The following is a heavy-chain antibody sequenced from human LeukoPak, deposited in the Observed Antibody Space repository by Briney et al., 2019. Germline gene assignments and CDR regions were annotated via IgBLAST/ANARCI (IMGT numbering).Heavy chain of an antibody. CDR2: MNQDGSEK. J-gene: IGHJ4*02. CDR3: ARDDITASGYCTY. V-gene: IGHV3-7*01. D-gene: IGHD5-12*01. Sequence: GGSLRLSCAASGFTFSSYWMTWVRQAPGKGLEWVANMNQDGSEKYYMNSVKGRFTISRDNARNTLYLQMNSLRAEDTAVYYCARDDITASGYCTYWGQGTLVTVSS. CDR1: GFTFSSYW.